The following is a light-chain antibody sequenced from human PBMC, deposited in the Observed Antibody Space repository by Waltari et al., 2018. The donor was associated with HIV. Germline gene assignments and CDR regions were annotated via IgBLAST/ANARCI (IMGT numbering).Light chain of an antibody. CDR1: SSDVGGYNY. Sequence: QSALTQPPSASGSPGQSVTLSCTGTSSDVGGYNYVSWHQQHPGKAPKLMIYDVIKSPSGVPDLFSCSNSGNTASLTFSGLQPEEAAVYYCSSHAGSKVVFGGGTRLTVL. J-gene: IGLJ2*01. V-gene: IGLV2-8*01. CDR3: SSHAGSKVV. CDR2: DVI.